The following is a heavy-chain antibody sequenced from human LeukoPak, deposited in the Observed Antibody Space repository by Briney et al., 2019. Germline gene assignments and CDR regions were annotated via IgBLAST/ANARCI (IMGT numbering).Heavy chain of an antibody. CDR3: AKRSPVTELDY. V-gene: IGHV3-53*01. Sequence: PGGSLRLSCAASGFTVSSNYMSWVRQAPGKGLEWVSVIYSGGSTYYADSVKGRFTISRDNSKNTLYLQMNSLRAEDTAVYYCAKRSPVTELDYWGQGTLVTVSS. CDR1: GFTVSSNY. CDR2: IYSGGST. D-gene: IGHD4-17*01. J-gene: IGHJ4*02.